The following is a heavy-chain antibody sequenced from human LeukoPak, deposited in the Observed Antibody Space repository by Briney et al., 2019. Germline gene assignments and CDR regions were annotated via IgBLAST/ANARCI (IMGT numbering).Heavy chain of an antibody. V-gene: IGHV3-30-3*01. CDR2: ISYDGGNK. CDR3: ARVSDYGDYGYFDY. J-gene: IGHJ4*02. Sequence: GRSLRLSCAASGFTFSSYAMHWVRQAPGKGLEWVAVISYDGGNKYYADSVKGRFTISRDNSKNTLYLQMNSLRAEDTAVYYCARVSDYGDYGYFDYWGQGTLVTVSS. D-gene: IGHD4-17*01. CDR1: GFTFSSYA.